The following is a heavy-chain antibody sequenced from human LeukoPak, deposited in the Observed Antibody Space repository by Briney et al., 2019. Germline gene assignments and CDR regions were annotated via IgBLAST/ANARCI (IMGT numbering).Heavy chain of an antibody. Sequence: SVKVSCKGSGGTFIRYGMSWVRQAPGKGLEWMGGIIPIFGTANYAQKFQGRVTITADESTSTAYMELSSLRSEDTAVYYCARDTAMVPGPNWFDPWGQGTLVTVSS. J-gene: IGHJ5*02. D-gene: IGHD5-18*01. CDR3: ARDTAMVPGPNWFDP. CDR1: GGTFIRYG. V-gene: IGHV1-69*13. CDR2: IIPIFGTA.